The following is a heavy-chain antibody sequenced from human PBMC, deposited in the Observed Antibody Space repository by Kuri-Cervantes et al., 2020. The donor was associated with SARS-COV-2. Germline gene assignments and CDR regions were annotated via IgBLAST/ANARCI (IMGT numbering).Heavy chain of an antibody. CDR1: GYTFTGYY. D-gene: IGHD6-13*01. Sequence: ASVKVSCKASGYTFTGYYMHWVRQAPGQGLKWMGWINPNSGGTNYAQKFQGRVTTTRDTSISTAYMELSRLRSDDTAVYYCARDAVLAAGYFDYWGQGTLVTVSS. CDR3: ARDAVLAAGYFDY. V-gene: IGHV1-2*02. J-gene: IGHJ4*02. CDR2: INPNSGGT.